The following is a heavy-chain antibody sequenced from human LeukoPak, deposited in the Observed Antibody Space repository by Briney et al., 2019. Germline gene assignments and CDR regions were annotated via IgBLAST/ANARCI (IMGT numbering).Heavy chain of an antibody. Sequence: PSETLSLTCTVSGGSISSGGYYWSWIRQPAGKGLEWIGRIYTSGSTNYNPSLKSRVTISVDTSKNQFSLKLSSVTAADTAVYYCARDRRDGYNLYYFDLWGQGTLVTVSS. CDR3: ARDRRDGYNLYYFDL. J-gene: IGHJ4*02. CDR2: IYTSGST. V-gene: IGHV4-61*02. CDR1: GGSISSGGYY. D-gene: IGHD5-24*01.